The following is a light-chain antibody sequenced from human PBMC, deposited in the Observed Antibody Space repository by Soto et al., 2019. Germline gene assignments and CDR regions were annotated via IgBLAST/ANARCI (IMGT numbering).Light chain of an antibody. V-gene: IGLV2-14*01. Sequence: QSVLTQPASVSGSPGQSVTISCTGTNXDVGDYNYVSWYQQHPGKAPKLIIYEVSNRPSGISDRFSASKSGNTASLTISGLQAEDEADYYCSSYTNSNTRVFGTGTKVTVL. CDR1: NXDVGDYNY. CDR2: EVS. CDR3: SSYTNSNTRV. J-gene: IGLJ1*01.